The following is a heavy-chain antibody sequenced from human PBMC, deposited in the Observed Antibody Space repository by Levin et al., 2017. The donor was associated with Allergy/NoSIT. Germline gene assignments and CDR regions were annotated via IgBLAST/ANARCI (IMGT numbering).Heavy chain of an antibody. J-gene: IGHJ6*02. V-gene: IGHV3-30*18. CDR2: ISYDGSNK. D-gene: IGHD5-18*01. CDR1: GFTFSSYG. CDR3: AKIMDTAIHYYYYYGMDV. Sequence: GGSLRLSCAASGFTFSSYGMHWVRQAPGKGLEWVAVISYDGSNKYYADSVKGRFTISRDNSKNTLYLQMNSLRAEDTAVYYCAKIMDTAIHYYYYYGMDVWGQGTTVTVSS.